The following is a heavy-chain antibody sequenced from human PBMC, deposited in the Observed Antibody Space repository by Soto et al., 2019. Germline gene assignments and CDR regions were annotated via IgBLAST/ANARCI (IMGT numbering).Heavy chain of an antibody. CDR1: GGSLRNFF. J-gene: IGHJ6*02. Sequence: SETLSLTCTVSGGSLRNFFWSWIRQPPGKGLEWIGYIYYSGTTYYNPSLKSRVTISVDTSKNQFSLKLSSVTAADTAVYYCAASCVACGGFNYYGMDVWGQGTTVTVSS. CDR3: AASCVACGGFNYYGMDV. CDR2: IYYSGTT. V-gene: IGHV4-59*06. D-gene: IGHD2-21*01.